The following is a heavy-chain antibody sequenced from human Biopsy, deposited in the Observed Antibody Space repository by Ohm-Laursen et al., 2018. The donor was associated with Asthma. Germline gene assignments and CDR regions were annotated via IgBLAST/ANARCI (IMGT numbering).Heavy chain of an antibody. D-gene: IGHD4-17*01. Sequence: SVKVSCNASGGTFSRYAISWVRQAPGQGLEWKGGIIPIFGTSNYAQKFQGRVTFTADESTSSAYMELSSLRSEDSAVYYCAREVSTVDYDYYYFAMDVWGQGTTVTVSS. CDR3: AREVSTVDYDYYYFAMDV. V-gene: IGHV1-69*13. CDR2: IIPIFGTS. CDR1: GGTFSRYA. J-gene: IGHJ6*02.